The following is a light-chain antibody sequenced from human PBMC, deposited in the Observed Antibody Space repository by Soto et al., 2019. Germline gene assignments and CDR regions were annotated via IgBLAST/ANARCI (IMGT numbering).Light chain of an antibody. V-gene: IGKV3-20*01. CDR2: DSS. CDR3: QHYSSSRT. CDR1: QGVSSSY. Sequence: EIVLTQSPGTLSLSPGERATLSCRASQGVSSSYLAWYQQKLGQAPRLLIYDSSRRATGIPDRFSGSGSGTDFTLTISRLEPEDFAVYYCQHYSSSRTFGQGTKVEIK. J-gene: IGKJ1*01.